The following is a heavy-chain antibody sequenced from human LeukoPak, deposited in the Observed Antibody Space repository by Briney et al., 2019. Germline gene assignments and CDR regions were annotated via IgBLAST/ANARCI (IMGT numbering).Heavy chain of an antibody. CDR1: GGSISSYY. J-gene: IGHJ4*02. CDR2: IYYSGST. D-gene: IGHD3-22*01. V-gene: IGHV4-59*12. CDR3: ASFTYYYDSSGYLADDY. Sequence: SETLSLTCTVSGGSISSYYWSWIRQPPGKGLEWIGYIYYSGSTNYNPSLKSRVTISVDTSKNQFSLKLSSVTAADTAVYYCASFTYYYDSSGYLADDYWGQGTLVTVSS.